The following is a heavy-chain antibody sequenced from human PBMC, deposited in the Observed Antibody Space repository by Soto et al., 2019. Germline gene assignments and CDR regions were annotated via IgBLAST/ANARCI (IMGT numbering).Heavy chain of an antibody. V-gene: IGHV3-30-3*01. J-gene: IGHJ6*02. CDR2: IAYDGSNA. D-gene: IGHD2-15*01. CDR1: GFTFRNYA. CDR3: ARVDREDIRVMVGARPGDYGIDI. Sequence: QVQLVESGGGVVQPGGSLRLSCAASGFTFRNYAMHWVRQAPGKGLECVAVIAYDGSNAFYRDSVKGRFTISRDDSNNTPYMHTNSLRSEDTGVDYCARVDREDIRVMVGARPGDYGIDIWGQGTTVTVSS.